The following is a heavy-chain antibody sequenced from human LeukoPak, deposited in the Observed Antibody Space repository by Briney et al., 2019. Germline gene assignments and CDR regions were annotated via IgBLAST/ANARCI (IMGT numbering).Heavy chain of an antibody. V-gene: IGHV3-66*01. CDR1: GFTVSSNY. CDR2: IYSGGST. CDR3: ARADYYDSSGYYHD. J-gene: IGHJ4*02. D-gene: IGHD3-22*01. Sequence: PGGSLRLSCAASGFTVSSNYMSWVRQAPGKGLEWVSVIYSGGSTYYADSVKGRFTISRDNSKNTLYLQMNSLRAEDTAVYYCARADYYDSSGYYHDWGQGTLVTVSS.